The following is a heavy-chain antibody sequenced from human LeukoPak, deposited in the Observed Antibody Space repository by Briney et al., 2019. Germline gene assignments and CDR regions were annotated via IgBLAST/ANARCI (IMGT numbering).Heavy chain of an antibody. CDR1: GFTFSSYS. CDR2: ISSSSSYI. V-gene: IGHV3-21*01. J-gene: IGHJ4*02. Sequence: KSGGSLRLSCAASGFTFSSYSMNWVRQAPGKGLEWVSSISSSSSYIYYADSVKGRFTISRDNSKNTLHLQMNSLRAEDTAVYYCARDKGKIAAATKYYFDYWGQGTLVTVSS. D-gene: IGHD6-13*01. CDR3: ARDKGKIAAATKYYFDY.